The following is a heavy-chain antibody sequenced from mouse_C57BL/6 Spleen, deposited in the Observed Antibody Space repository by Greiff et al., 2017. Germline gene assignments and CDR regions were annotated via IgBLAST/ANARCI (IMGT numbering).Heavy chain of an antibody. V-gene: IGHV3-1*01. J-gene: IGHJ1*03. CDR2: ISYSGST. CDR1: GYSITSGYD. D-gene: IGHD1-1*01. Sequence: EVQLQQSGPGMVKPSQSLSLTCTVTGYSITSGYDWHWIRHFPGNKLEWMGYISYSGSTNYNPSLKSRISITHDTSKNHFFLKLNSVTTEDTATYYCARHGTTVVARYFDVWGTGTTVTVSS. CDR3: ARHGTTVVARYFDV.